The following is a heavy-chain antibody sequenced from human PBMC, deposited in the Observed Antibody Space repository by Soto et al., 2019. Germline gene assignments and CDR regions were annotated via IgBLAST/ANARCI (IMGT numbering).Heavy chain of an antibody. J-gene: IGHJ2*01. CDR2: IIPILGIA. D-gene: IGHD4-17*01. CDR3: ARGTDYGDWYFDL. V-gene: IGHV1-69*02. Sequence: QVQLVQSGAEVKKPGSSVKVSCKASGGTFSSYTISWVRQAPGQGLEWMGRIIPILGIANYAQKFQGRVTITADKSTSTAYMELSSLRSEDTAVYYCARGTDYGDWYFDLWGRGTLVTVSS. CDR1: GGTFSSYT.